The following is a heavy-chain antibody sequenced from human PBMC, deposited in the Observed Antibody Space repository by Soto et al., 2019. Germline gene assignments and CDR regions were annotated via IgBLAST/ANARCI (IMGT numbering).Heavy chain of an antibody. D-gene: IGHD3-22*01. CDR1: GFTFSSYS. V-gene: IGHV3-48*02. CDR3: ARDSPLGYDSSGYYGEFDY. J-gene: IGHJ4*02. CDR2: ISSSSSTI. Sequence: GGSLRLSCAASGFTFSSYSMNWVRQAPGEGLEWVSYISSSSSTIYYADSVKGRFTISRENAKNSLYLQMNSLRDEDTAVYYCARDSPLGYDSSGYYGEFDYWGQGTLVTVSS.